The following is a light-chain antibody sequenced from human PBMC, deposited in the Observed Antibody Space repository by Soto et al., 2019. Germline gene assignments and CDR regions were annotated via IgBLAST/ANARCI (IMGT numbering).Light chain of an antibody. Sequence: MQQTQSQSSLSASVGDRFTITCRESQSISSYLNLYQQKPGKAPKLLIYAASSLQSGVPSRFSGSGSGTDFTLTISSLQPEDFGTNCCQHSYSTPLAFGGGTKVDIK. V-gene: IGKV1-39*01. J-gene: IGKJ4*01. CDR2: AAS. CDR1: QSISSY. CDR3: QHSYSTPLA.